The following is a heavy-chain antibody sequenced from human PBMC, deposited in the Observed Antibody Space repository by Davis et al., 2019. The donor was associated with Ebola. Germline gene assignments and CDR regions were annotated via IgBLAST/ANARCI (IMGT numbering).Heavy chain of an antibody. V-gene: IGHV3-21*01. D-gene: IGHD1-1*01. J-gene: IGHJ4*02. Sequence: GESLKISCEASGFSVSDNYMNWVRQAPGKGLEWVSSISSSSSYIYYADSVKGRFTISRDNAKNSLYLQMNSLRAEDTAVYYCARGVTGAYWGQGTLVTVSS. CDR2: ISSSSSYI. CDR1: GFSVSDNY. CDR3: ARGVTGAY.